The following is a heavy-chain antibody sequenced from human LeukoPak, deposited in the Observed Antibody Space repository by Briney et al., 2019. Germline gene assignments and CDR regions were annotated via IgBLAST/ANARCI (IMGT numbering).Heavy chain of an antibody. Sequence: GGSLRLSCAASGFIFSSYSMNWVRQAPGKGLEWVSSISSSSSYIYYADSVKGRFTISRDNAKNSLYLQMNSLRAEDTAVYYCAKDIAVVSFDYWGQGTLVTVSS. CDR3: AKDIAVVSFDY. CDR1: GFIFSSYS. J-gene: IGHJ4*02. V-gene: IGHV3-21*01. CDR2: ISSSSSYI. D-gene: IGHD6-19*01.